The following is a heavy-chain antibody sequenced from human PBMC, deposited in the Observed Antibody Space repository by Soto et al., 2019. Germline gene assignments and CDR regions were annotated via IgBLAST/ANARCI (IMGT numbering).Heavy chain of an antibody. CDR2: IYNSGST. V-gene: IGHV4-31*03. CDR3: ARGITMVRGVIHTPYFDY. D-gene: IGHD3-10*01. CDR1: GGSINSGGYY. Sequence: QVQLQESGPGLVKPSQTLSLTCTVSGGSINSGGYYWSWIRQHPGKVLEWIGYIYNSGSTYYNPSLKSRVTISVYTSKNQFSLKLSSVTAADTAVYCCARGITMVRGVIHTPYFDYWGQGTLVTVSS. J-gene: IGHJ4*02.